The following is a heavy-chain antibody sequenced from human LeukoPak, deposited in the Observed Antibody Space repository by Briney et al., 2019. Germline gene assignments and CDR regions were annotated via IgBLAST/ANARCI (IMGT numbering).Heavy chain of an antibody. CDR1: GGSFSGYY. CDR2: INHSGST. J-gene: IGHJ5*02. V-gene: IGHV4-34*01. CDR3: ARDPAAKLAHNWFDP. Sequence: SETLSLTSAVYGGSFSGYYWSWIRQPPGKGLEWIGEINHSGSTNYNPSLKSRVTISVDTSKNQFSLKLSSVTAADTAVYYCARDPAAKLAHNWFDPWGQGTLVTVSS.